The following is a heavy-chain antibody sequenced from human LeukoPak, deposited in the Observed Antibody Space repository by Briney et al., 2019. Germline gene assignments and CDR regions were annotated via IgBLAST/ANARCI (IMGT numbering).Heavy chain of an antibody. V-gene: IGHV3-30*01. CDR2: ISYDGSNK. Sequence: GRSLRLSCAASGFTFSSYAMHWVRQAPGKGLEWVAVISYDGSNKYYADSVKGRFTISRDNSKNTLYLQMNSLKAEDTAVYYCARESDSGSYVDYWGQGTLVTVSS. J-gene: IGHJ4*02. CDR1: GFTFSSYA. CDR3: ARESDSGSYVDY. D-gene: IGHD1-26*01.